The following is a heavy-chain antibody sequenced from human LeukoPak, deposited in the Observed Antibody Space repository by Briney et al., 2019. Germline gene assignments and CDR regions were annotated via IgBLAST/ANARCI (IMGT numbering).Heavy chain of an antibody. Sequence: GGSLRLSCAASGFIFSSYWMAWVRQAPGKGLEWVANIKEDGSEKNYVDSVKGRFTISGDNAKNSPYLQMNSLRAEDTAVYYCARDAGYGYDRFDYWGQGTQVTVSS. J-gene: IGHJ4*02. CDR2: IKEDGSEK. CDR3: ARDAGYGYDRFDY. D-gene: IGHD5-18*01. V-gene: IGHV3-7*01. CDR1: GFIFSSYW.